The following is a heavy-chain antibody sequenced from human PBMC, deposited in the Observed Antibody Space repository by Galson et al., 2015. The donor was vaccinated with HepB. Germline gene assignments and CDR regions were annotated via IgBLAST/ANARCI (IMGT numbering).Heavy chain of an antibody. V-gene: IGHV3-64*01. CDR2: INNNGIST. CDR1: GLTFSSYS. J-gene: IGHJ4*02. CDR3: AKEGWGGNYLDY. Sequence: SLRLSCAASGLTFSSYSMHWVRQAPGKGLEYVSAINNNGISTYYANSVKGRFTISRDNSKNTLYLQMGNMRAEDMAVYYCAKEGWGGNYLDYWGQGALVT. D-gene: IGHD3-10*01.